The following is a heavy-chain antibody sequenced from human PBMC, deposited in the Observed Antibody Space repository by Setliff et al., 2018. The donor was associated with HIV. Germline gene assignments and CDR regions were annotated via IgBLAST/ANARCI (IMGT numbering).Heavy chain of an antibody. CDR2: ICSSGST. CDR1: GGSISSGHYY. J-gene: IGHJ6*03. V-gene: IGHV4-61*09. D-gene: IGHD2-21*01. CDR3: AKQYCGGDCYSDSYYYMDV. Sequence: PSETLSLTCTVSGGSISSGHYYWSWIRQPAGKGLEWIGHICSSGSTNYNPSLKSRVTISVDTSKNQFSLKLSSVTAADTAVYYCAKQYCGGDCYSDSYYYMDVWGKGTTVTVSS.